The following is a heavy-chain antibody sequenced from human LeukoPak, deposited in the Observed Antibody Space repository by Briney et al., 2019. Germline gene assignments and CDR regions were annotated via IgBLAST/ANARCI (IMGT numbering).Heavy chain of an antibody. CDR2: IYYSGST. V-gene: IGHV4-59*01. CDR3: GHGSGSPYAFDI. J-gene: IGHJ3*02. Sequence: SETLSLTCTVSGGSINDYNRSWIRRPPGKGLEWIGYIYYSGSTNYNPSLKSRVTISVDTSKNQFSLKLSSVTAADTAVYYCGHGSGSPYAFDIWGQGTMVTVSS. D-gene: IGHD3-10*01. CDR1: GGSINDYN.